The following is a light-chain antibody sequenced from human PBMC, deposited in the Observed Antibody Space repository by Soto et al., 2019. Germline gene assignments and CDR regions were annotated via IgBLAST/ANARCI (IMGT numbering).Light chain of an antibody. Sequence: DIQMTQSPSSVSASVGDRVTITCRASQGINRWLAWYQQKPGKAPKLLIYTASRLQSGVPSWFSCIGSWTDFTVTISRLQPEDFATYITLRSSGFPLTLGGGTKVDIK. CDR3: LRSSGFPLT. V-gene: IGKV1D-12*01. CDR1: QGINRW. CDR2: TAS. J-gene: IGKJ4*01.